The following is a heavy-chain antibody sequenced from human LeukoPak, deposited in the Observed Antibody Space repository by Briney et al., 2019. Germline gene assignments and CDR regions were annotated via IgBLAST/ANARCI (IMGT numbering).Heavy chain of an antibody. CDR1: GFTFSSYA. J-gene: IGHJ5*02. CDR3: AKRAYYYDSSGSPTNWFDP. V-gene: IGHV3-23*01. D-gene: IGHD3-22*01. CDR2: ISGSGGST. Sequence: GGSLRLSCAASGFTFSSYAMSWVRQAPGKGLEWVSAISGSGGSTYYADSVQGRFTISRDNSKNTLYLQMNSLRAEDTAVYYCAKRAYYYDSSGSPTNWFDPWGQGTLVTVSS.